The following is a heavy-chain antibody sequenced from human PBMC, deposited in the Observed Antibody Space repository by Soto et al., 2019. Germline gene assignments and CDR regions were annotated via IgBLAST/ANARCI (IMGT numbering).Heavy chain of an antibody. J-gene: IGHJ4*02. Sequence: GGSLRLSCAASGFTFTTYAVGWVRQAPGKGLEWVSAFGGIGGSTHFAESVKGRFTLSRDNSKNTLYLQMNSLRAEDTAIYFCARGGCPSCSSGGCYCASFDSWGQGTQVTVSS. CDR3: ARGGCPSCSSGGCYCASFDS. CDR1: GFTFTTYA. CDR2: FGGIGGST. D-gene: IGHD2-2*01. V-gene: IGHV3-23*01.